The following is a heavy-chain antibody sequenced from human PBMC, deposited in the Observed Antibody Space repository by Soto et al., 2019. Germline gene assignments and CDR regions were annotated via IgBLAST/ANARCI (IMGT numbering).Heavy chain of an antibody. V-gene: IGHV3-74*01. J-gene: IGHJ4*02. CDR2: VDSDGRGT. CDR3: GTVFEH. Sequence: EVQLVESGGGSVQPGGSLRLSCVASGITFNNYWMHWVRQVPGKGLVWVARVDSDGRGTSYAVFVNGRFTISRDNAKSTLYLQTNILRVEDTAMYYCGTVFEHWGQGIPVTVSS. CDR1: GITFNNYW.